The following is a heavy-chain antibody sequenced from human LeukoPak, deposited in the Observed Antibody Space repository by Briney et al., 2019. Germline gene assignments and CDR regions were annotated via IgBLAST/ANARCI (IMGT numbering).Heavy chain of an antibody. Sequence: PGGFLRLSCAASGFTFSSYAMSWVRQAPGKGLEWVSAISGSGGSTYYADSVKGRFTISRDNSKNTLYLQMNSLRAEDTAVYYCTKGSGYCSGGSCYVDYWGQGTLVTVSS. CDR3: TKGSGYCSGGSCYVDY. CDR2: ISGSGGST. V-gene: IGHV3-23*01. J-gene: IGHJ4*02. CDR1: GFTFSSYA. D-gene: IGHD2-15*01.